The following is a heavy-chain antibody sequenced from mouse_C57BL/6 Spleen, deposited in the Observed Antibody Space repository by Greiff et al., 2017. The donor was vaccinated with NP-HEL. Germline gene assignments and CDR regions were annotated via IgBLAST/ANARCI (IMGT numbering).Heavy chain of an antibody. J-gene: IGHJ2*01. CDR1: GYTFTSYW. CDR2: INPSSGYT. D-gene: IGHD1-1*01. V-gene: IGHV1-7*01. Sequence: QVHVKQSGAELAKPGASVKLSCKASGYTFTSYWMHWVKQRPGQGLEWIGYINPSSGYTKYNQKFKDKATLTADKSSSTAYMQLSSLTYEDSAVYYCAEVGYGSPYFDYWGQGTTLTVSS. CDR3: AEVGYGSPYFDY.